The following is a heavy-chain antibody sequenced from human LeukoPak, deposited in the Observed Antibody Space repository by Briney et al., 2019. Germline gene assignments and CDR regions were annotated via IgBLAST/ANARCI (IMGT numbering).Heavy chain of an antibody. CDR2: ISSSGSTI. Sequence: GGSLRLSCAASGFTFSSYGMHWVRQAPGKGLEWVSYISSSGSTICYADSVKGRFTISRDNAKNSLYLQMNSLRAEDTAVYYCARDIRFERNGGFDPWGQGTLVTVSS. J-gene: IGHJ5*02. V-gene: IGHV3-48*04. CDR3: ARDIRFERNGGFDP. D-gene: IGHD3-10*01. CDR1: GFTFSSYG.